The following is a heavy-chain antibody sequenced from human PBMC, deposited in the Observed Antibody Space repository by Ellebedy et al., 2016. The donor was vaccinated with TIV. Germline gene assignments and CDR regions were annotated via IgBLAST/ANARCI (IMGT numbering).Heavy chain of an antibody. CDR2: IHHSGST. D-gene: IGHD3-22*01. CDR3: VKGDSSGYPHDY. V-gene: IGHV4-34*01. CDR1: GGSFSSYY. J-gene: IGHJ4*02. Sequence: SETLSLXXAVYGGSFSSYYWSWIRQLPGKGLEWIGEIHHSGSTNNNPSHKSRVTISVDTSKNQFSLNLSTVTAADTAVYYYVKGDSSGYPHDYWGQGTLVTVSS.